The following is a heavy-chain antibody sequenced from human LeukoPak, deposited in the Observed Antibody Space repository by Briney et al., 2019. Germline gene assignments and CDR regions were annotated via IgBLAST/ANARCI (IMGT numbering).Heavy chain of an antibody. J-gene: IGHJ4*02. CDR2: ISGSGYST. CDR1: GFTFSCYA. Sequence: GGSLRLSCADSGFTFSCYAMSWVRQAPGKGLEWVSGISGSGYSTYYADSVKGRFTISRDNSKNTLYLQMNSLRAEDTAVYYCAKVRRSGYSSAFDYWGQGTLVTVSP. D-gene: IGHD6-19*01. CDR3: AKVRRSGYSSAFDY. V-gene: IGHV3-23*01.